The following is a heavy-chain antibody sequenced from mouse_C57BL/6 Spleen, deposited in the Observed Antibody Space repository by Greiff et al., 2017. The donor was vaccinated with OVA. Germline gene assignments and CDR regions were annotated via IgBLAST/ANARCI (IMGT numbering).Heavy chain of an antibody. V-gene: IGHV1-82*01. CDR2: IYPGDGDT. CDR3: ARGYGSSYERYFDV. J-gene: IGHJ1*03. D-gene: IGHD1-1*01. Sequence: VKLMESGPELVKPGASVKISCKASGYAFSSSWMNWVKQRPGKGLEWIGRIYPGDGDTNYNGKFKGKATLTADKSSSTAYMQLSSLTSEDSAVYFCARGYGSSYERYFDVWGTGTTVTVSS. CDR1: GYAFSSSW.